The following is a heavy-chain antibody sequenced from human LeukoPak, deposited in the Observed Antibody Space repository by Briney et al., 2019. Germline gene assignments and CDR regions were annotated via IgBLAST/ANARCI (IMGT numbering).Heavy chain of an antibody. J-gene: IGHJ4*02. CDR2: IIPLFGTA. Sequence: SVKVSCKASGGIFSRYATSWVRQAPGQGLEWMGGIIPLFGTANYAQRFQGRLTITADESTRTAYMELSSLRSEDTAIYYCAREWDFDSSGFYYYYWGQGTLVTVSS. CDR3: AREWDFDSSGFYYYY. D-gene: IGHD3-22*01. V-gene: IGHV1-69*13. CDR1: GGIFSRYA.